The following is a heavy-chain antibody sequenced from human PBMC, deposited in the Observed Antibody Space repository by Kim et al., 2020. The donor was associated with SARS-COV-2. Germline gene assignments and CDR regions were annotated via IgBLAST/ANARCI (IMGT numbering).Heavy chain of an antibody. Sequence: GGSLRLSCAASGFTFSSYAMSWVRQAPGKGLEWVSAISGSGGSTYYADSVKGRFTISRDNSKNTLYLQMNSLRAEDTAVYYCAKDKLRDILPAWYFDYWGQGTLVTVSS. D-gene: IGHD3-9*01. V-gene: IGHV3-23*01. CDR1: GFTFSSYA. J-gene: IGHJ4*02. CDR2: ISGSGGST. CDR3: AKDKLRDILPAWYFDY.